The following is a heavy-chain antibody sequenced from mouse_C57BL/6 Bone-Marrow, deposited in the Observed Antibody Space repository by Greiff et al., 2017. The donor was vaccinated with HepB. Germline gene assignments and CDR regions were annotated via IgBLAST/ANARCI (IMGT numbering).Heavy chain of an antibody. V-gene: IGHV1-55*01. CDR3: ARFSLLLHYYAMDY. D-gene: IGHD1-1*01. Sequence: QVQLQQPGAELVKPGASVKMSCKASGYTFTSYWITWVKQRPGQGLEWIGDIYPGSGSTNYNEKFKRKSTLTVDTSSSTAYMQRSSLTAEDTAVYYCARFSLLLHYYAMDYWGQGTSVTVSS. J-gene: IGHJ4*01. CDR1: GYTFTSYW. CDR2: IYPGSGST.